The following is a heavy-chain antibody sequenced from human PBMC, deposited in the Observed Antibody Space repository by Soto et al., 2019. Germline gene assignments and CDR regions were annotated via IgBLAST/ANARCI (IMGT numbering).Heavy chain of an antibody. CDR2: IIPIFGTA. Sequence: ASVKVSCKASGGTFSSYAISWVRQAPGQGLEWMGGIIPIFGTANYAQKFQGRVTITADESTSTAYMELSSLRSEDTAVYYCARPWDYDSSGYYGPYYYYGMDVWGQGTTVTVSS. J-gene: IGHJ6*02. D-gene: IGHD3-22*01. V-gene: IGHV1-69*13. CDR3: ARPWDYDSSGYYGPYYYYGMDV. CDR1: GGTFSSYA.